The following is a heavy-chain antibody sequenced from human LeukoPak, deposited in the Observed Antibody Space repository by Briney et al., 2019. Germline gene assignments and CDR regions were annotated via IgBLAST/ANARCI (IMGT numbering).Heavy chain of an antibody. CDR1: GGSVSSGLYY. CDR2: IYYSGST. Sequence: SETLSLTCTVSGGSVSSGLYYWSWIRQPPGRGLEWIGYIYYSGSTNYNPSLKSRVTISVDTSKNQFSLKLSSVTAADTAVYFCARGGFCTNTRCATRILDYWAQATLVTVT. CDR3: ARGGFCTNTRCATRILDY. J-gene: IGHJ4*02. D-gene: IGHD2-8*01. V-gene: IGHV4-61*01.